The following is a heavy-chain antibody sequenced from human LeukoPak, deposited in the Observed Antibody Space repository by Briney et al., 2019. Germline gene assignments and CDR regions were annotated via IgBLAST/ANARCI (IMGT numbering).Heavy chain of an antibody. Sequence: GGSLRLSCAASGFIFSSYEMNWVRQAPGKGLEWVSYTSSSGSTIYYADSVKGRFTISRDNAKNSLYLQMNSLRAEDTAVYYCARGLKDFDYWGQGTLVTVSS. CDR1: GFIFSSYE. D-gene: IGHD2-8*01. J-gene: IGHJ4*02. CDR2: TSSSGSTI. CDR3: ARGLKDFDY. V-gene: IGHV3-48*03.